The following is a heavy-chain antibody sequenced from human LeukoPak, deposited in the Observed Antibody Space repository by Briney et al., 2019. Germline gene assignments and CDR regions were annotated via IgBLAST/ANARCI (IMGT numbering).Heavy chain of an antibody. Sequence: ASVKVSCKASGYTFTSYGISWVRQAPGQGLEWMGWIGAYNGNTNYAQKLQGRVTMTTDTSTSTAYMELRSLRSDDTAVYYCARGRVVPAVIPYDAFDIWGQGTMVTVSS. CDR3: ARGRVVPAVIPYDAFDI. D-gene: IGHD2-2*01. V-gene: IGHV1-18*01. CDR1: GYTFTSYG. CDR2: IGAYNGNT. J-gene: IGHJ3*02.